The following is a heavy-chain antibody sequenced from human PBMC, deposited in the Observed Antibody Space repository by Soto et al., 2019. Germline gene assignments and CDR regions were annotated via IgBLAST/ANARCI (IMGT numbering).Heavy chain of an antibody. V-gene: IGHV3-21*01. CDR2: ISSSSSYI. CDR3: ARGEGRVVVPAWSGVTGHYYMDV. D-gene: IGHD2-2*01. CDR1: GFTFSSYS. J-gene: IGHJ6*03. Sequence: EVQLVESGGGLVKPGGSLRLSCAASGFTFSSYSMNWVRQAPGKGLEWVSSISSSSSYIYYADSVKGRFTISRDNAKNSLYLQMNSLRAEDTAVYYCARGEGRVVVPAWSGVTGHYYMDVWGKGTTVTVSS.